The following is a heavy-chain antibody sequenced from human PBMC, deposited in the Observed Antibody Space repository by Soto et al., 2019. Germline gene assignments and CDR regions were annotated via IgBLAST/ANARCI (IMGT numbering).Heavy chain of an antibody. V-gene: IGHV3-9*01. Sequence: DVQLVESGGGLVQPGRSLRVSCAASGFTCDDYAMNWVRQAPGKGLEWVSGISWNSGSIGYADSVKGRFTISSDNAKNSLDLQMNSRRAEDTALYYCAKGGGPPRADSYYMDVWGKGTTVTVSS. D-gene: IGHD3-16*01. CDR1: GFTCDDYA. CDR3: AKGGGPPRADSYYMDV. CDR2: ISWNSGSI. J-gene: IGHJ6*03.